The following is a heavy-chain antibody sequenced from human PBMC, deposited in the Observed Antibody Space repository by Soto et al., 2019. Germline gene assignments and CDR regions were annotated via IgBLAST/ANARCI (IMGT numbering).Heavy chain of an antibody. D-gene: IGHD5-18*01. CDR2: IYYSGST. CDR1: GGSISSSSYY. CDR3: AGTRGYSYGLNWFDP. J-gene: IGHJ5*02. V-gene: IGHV4-39*01. Sequence: SETLSLTCTVSGGSISSSSYYWGWIRQPPGKGLEWIGSIYYSGSTYYNPSLKSRVTISVDTSKNQFSLKLSSVTAADTAVYYCAGTRGYSYGLNWFDPWGQGTLVTVSS.